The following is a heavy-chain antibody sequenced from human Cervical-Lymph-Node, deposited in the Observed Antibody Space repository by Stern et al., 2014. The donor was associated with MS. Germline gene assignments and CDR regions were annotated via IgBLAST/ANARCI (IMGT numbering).Heavy chain of an antibody. CDR3: ARVGDCGGDCSDAFDI. CDR2: INSDGSST. CDR1: GFTFSTYW. V-gene: IGHV3-74*02. J-gene: IGHJ3*02. Sequence: EVQLLESGGGLVQPGGSLRLSCAASGFTFSTYWMHWVRQAPGKGLVWVSRINSDGSSTSYADSVKGRFTISRDNAKNTLYLQMNSLRAEDTAVYYCARVGDCGGDCSDAFDIWGQGTMVTVSS. D-gene: IGHD2-21*02.